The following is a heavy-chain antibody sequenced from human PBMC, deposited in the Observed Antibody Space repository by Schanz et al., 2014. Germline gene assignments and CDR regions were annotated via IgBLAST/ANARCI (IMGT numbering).Heavy chain of an antibody. CDR2: ISASGGDT. D-gene: IGHD1-1*01. Sequence: DVHLLESGGGLVQPGGSLRLSCAASEFTFSTGAMSWVRQAPGQGLEWLSVISASGGDTYYADSVKGRFTISRDNAKNSLFLQMNSLRPEDTAVYYCARGRVLESWGQGTLVTVSS. V-gene: IGHV3-23*01. CDR3: ARGRVLES. J-gene: IGHJ5*02. CDR1: EFTFSTGA.